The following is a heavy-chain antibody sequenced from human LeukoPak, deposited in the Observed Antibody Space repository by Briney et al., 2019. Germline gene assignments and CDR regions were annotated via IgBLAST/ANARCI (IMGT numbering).Heavy chain of an antibody. CDR2: IYYSGST. V-gene: IGHV4-59*12. Sequence: SETLSLTCTVSGGSISSYYWSWIRQPPGKGLEWIGYIYYSGSTNYNPSLKSRVTISVDTSKNQFSLKLNSVTAADTAVYYCAREGRSGLPSDWGQGTLVTVSS. CDR3: AREGRSGLPSD. J-gene: IGHJ1*01. CDR1: GGSISSYY. D-gene: IGHD6-19*01.